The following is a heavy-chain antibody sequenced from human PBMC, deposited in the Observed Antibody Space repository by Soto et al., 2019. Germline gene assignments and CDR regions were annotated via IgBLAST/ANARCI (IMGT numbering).Heavy chain of an antibody. Sequence: SSETLSLTCDVSGGPVAYTSFYWGWLRQSPGKGLEWIGSVHHSVTTYYNPSLKGRVTISMDTSKNQFSLRLTSVTAADTAVYYCARDTSSTSLRAEYFQFWGQGTQVTVS. CDR2: VHHSVTT. J-gene: IGHJ1*01. V-gene: IGHV4-39*02. CDR3: ARDTSSTSLRAEYFQF. D-gene: IGHD6-13*01. CDR1: GGPVAYTSFY.